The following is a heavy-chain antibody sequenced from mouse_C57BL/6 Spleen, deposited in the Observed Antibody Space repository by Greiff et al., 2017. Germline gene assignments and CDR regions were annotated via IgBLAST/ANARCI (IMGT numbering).Heavy chain of an antibody. CDR2: IRSKSNNYAT. CDR3: VRGGSNYPYYAMDY. CDR1: GFSFNTYA. Sequence: EVQLVESGGGLVQPKGSLKLSCAASGFSFNTYAMNWVRQAPGKGLEWVARIRSKSNNYATYYADSVKDRFTISRDDSESMLYLQMNNLKTEDTAMYYCVRGGSNYPYYAMDYWGQGTSVTVSS. J-gene: IGHJ4*01. V-gene: IGHV10-1*01. D-gene: IGHD2-5*01.